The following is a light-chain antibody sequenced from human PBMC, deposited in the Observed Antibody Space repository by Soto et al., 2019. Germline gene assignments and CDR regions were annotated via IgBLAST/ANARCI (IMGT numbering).Light chain of an antibody. V-gene: IGKV3-11*01. CDR3: QQRNTWPPVT. Sequence: EFVLTQSPGTLSVSPGERATLSCRASQSVSGNLAWYQQKPGQAPRLLIYDTSTRATGIPDRFSGSGSGTDFTLTISSLEPEDFAIYYCQQRNTWPPVTFGQGTRLEIK. J-gene: IGKJ5*01. CDR2: DTS. CDR1: QSVSGN.